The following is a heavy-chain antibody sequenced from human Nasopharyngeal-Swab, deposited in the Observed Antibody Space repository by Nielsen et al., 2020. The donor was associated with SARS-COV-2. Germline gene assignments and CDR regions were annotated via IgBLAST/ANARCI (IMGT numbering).Heavy chain of an antibody. CDR3: ARVPLFHAFDI. CDR1: GGSISSYY. V-gene: IGHV4-59*01. J-gene: IGHJ3*02. Sequence: SETLSLTCTVSGGSISSYYWSWIRQPPGKGLEWIGYIYYSGSTNYNPSLKSRVTISVDTSKNQFSLKLSSATAADTAVYYCARVPLFHAFDIWGQGTMVTVSS. CDR2: IYYSGST. D-gene: IGHD3-3*01.